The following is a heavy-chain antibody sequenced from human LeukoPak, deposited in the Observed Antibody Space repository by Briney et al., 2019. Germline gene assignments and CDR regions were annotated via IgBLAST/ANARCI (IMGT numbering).Heavy chain of an antibody. CDR2: ISHSGST. J-gene: IGHJ4*02. V-gene: IGHV4-34*01. D-gene: IGHD6-19*01. CDR1: GGSFSGYY. CDR3: ARGSYSSGWYSKPYDY. Sequence: SETLSLTCAVYGGSFSGYYWSWIRQPPGKGLEWIGEISHSGSTNYNPSLKSRVTISVDTSKNQFSLKLSSVTAADTAVYYCARGSYSSGWYSKPYDYWGQGTLVTVSS.